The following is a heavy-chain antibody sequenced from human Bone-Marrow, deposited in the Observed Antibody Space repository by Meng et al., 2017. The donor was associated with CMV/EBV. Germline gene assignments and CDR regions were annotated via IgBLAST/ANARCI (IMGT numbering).Heavy chain of an antibody. J-gene: IGHJ6*02. CDR3: ARGQPGYGMDV. CDR2: MNPNSGNT. Sequence: ASAMVSCKASGYTFTSYDINWVRQATGQGLEWMGWMNPNSGNTGYAQKFQGRVTITRNTSISTAYMELSSLRSEDTAVYYCARGQPGYGMDVWGQGTTVTVSS. CDR1: GYTFTSYD. V-gene: IGHV1-8*03. D-gene: IGHD1-14*01.